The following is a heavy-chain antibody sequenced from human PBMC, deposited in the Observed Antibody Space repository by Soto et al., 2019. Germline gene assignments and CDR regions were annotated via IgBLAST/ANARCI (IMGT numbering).Heavy chain of an antibody. Sequence: QVQLQESGPGLVKPSQTLSLTCTVSGGSISSSGHYWTWIRQHPGKGLEWMGFIYNSGTTNYNPSLKSRITIAVDTSKNQFSLNLTAVTAADTAVYYCARAYGLTLGPVNWGQGTLVTVSS. CDR1: GGSISSSGHY. CDR3: ARAYGLTLGPVN. CDR2: IYNSGTT. D-gene: IGHD2-8*01. J-gene: IGHJ4*02. V-gene: IGHV4-31*03.